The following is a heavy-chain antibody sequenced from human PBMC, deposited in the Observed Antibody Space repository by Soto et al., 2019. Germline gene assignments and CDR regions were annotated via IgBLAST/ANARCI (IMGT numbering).Heavy chain of an antibody. CDR2: FNAYNGNT. CDR1: GYTFTTYG. Sequence: QGKRVQSGAEGKKPGASVKVSCQASGYTFTTYGISGLRQAPGQGREGMGWFNAYNGNTNYAQKLQGRVTTTTDTSTRTAYMELRSLISDDTAVYFCAREDGYIYYWGQGTLVTVSS. CDR3: AREDGYIYY. D-gene: IGHD5-12*01. V-gene: IGHV1-18*01. J-gene: IGHJ4*02.